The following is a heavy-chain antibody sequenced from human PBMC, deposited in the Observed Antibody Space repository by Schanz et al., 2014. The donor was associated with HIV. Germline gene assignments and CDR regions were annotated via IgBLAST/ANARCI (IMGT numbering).Heavy chain of an antibody. CDR3: ARYPRLIDYNTSQGMDV. Sequence: QVQLVQSGAEVKKPGASVKVSCKASGYTFSSFGINWVRQAPGQGLEWMGGMIPILDAPNYAQKFQGRVFITADESTSTVNMELSSLRSGDTAVYYCARYPRLIDYNTSQGMDVWGQGTTVTVSS. CDR1: GYTFSSFG. D-gene: IGHD1-20*01. CDR2: MIPILDAP. V-gene: IGHV1-69*01. J-gene: IGHJ6*02.